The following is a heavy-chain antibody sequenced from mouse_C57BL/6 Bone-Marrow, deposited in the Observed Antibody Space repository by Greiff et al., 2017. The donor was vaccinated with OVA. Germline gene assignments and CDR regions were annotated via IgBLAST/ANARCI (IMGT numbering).Heavy chain of an antibody. D-gene: IGHD2-4*01. V-gene: IGHV5-12*01. Sequence: DVKLQESGGGLVQPGGSLKLSCAASGFTFSDYYMYWVRQTPEKRLEWVAYISNGGGSTYYPDTVKGRFTISRDNAKNTLYLQMSRLKSEDTAMYYCARHRDYGFDYWGQGTTLTVSS. CDR2: ISNGGGST. CDR3: ARHRDYGFDY. J-gene: IGHJ2*01. CDR1: GFTFSDYY.